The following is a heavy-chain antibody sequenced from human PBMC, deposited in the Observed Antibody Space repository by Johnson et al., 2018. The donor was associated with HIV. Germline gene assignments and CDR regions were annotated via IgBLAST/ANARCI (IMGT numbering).Heavy chain of an antibody. CDR3: ARSPGEADAFDI. J-gene: IGHJ3*02. D-gene: IGHD3-10*01. Sequence: EVQLVESGGGVVQPGRSLRLSCATSGFTFSRFSMHWVRQAPGKGLEWVSYISSSGSTYYADSVTGRFTISRDSSKNTLYLQMNSLRAEDTAMYYCARSPGEADAFDIWGQGTMVTVSS. CDR1: GFTFSRFS. CDR2: ISSSGST. V-gene: IGHV3-48*01.